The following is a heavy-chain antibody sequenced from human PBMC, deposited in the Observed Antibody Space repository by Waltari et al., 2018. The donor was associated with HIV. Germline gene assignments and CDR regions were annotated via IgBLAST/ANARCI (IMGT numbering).Heavy chain of an antibody. CDR3: QRGITVGTDFDY. D-gene: IGHD3-16*01. J-gene: IGHJ4*02. V-gene: IGHV3-21*01. CDR1: GFTFSSYS. Sequence: EVQLVESGGGLVKHGGSLRLPCAASGFTFSSYSMTWVRQAPGKGLEWVSSISSSSSYIYYADSVKGRFTISRDNAKNSLYLQMNSLRAEDTAVYYCQRGITVGTDFDYWGQGTLVTVSS. CDR2: ISSSSSYI.